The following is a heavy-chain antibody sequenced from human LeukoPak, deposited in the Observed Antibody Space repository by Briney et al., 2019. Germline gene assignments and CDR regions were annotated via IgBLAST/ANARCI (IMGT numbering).Heavy chain of an antibody. D-gene: IGHD2-2*02. J-gene: IGHJ4*02. V-gene: IGHV4-34*01. CDR1: GGSFSGYY. Sequence: SETLSLTCAVYGGSFSGYYWSWIRQPPGKGLEWIGEINHSGSTNYNPSLKSRVTISVDTSKNQFSLKLSSVTAADTAVYYCARVYLASVNKTFDYWGQGTLVTVSS. CDR2: INHSGST. CDR3: ARVYLASVNKTFDY.